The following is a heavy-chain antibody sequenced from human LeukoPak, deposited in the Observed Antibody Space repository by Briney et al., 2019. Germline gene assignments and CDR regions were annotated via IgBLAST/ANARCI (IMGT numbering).Heavy chain of an antibody. Sequence: PSETLSLTCTVSGGSVSSGSCYWSWIRQPPGKGLEWIGYIYYSGSTNYNPSLRSRVTISVDTSKNQFSLKLSSVTAADTAVYYCARERILYYYGSGRIMDVWGQGTTVTVSS. CDR3: ARERILYYYGSGRIMDV. V-gene: IGHV4-61*01. CDR1: GGSVSSGSCY. D-gene: IGHD3-10*01. CDR2: IYYSGST. J-gene: IGHJ6*02.